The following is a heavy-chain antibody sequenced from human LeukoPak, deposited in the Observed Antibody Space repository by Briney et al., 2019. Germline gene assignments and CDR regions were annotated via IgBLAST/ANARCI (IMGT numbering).Heavy chain of an antibody. Sequence: PGGSLRLSCAASGFTFSSYGMSWVRQAPGKGLEWVSSISYSGGSTYYADSVKGRFTISRDNAKNSLYLQMNSLRAEDTAVYYCARDQVPAAGQSGRGYDYHYGIGVWGQGTTVTVSS. V-gene: IGHV3-21*01. D-gene: IGHD5-12*01. CDR1: GFTFSSYG. CDR3: ARDQVPAAGQSGRGYDYHYGIGV. J-gene: IGHJ6*02. CDR2: ISYSGGST.